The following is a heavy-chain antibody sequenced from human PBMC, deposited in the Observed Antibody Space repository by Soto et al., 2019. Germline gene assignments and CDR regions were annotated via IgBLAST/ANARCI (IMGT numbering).Heavy chain of an antibody. CDR1: GFTFSSYG. Sequence: SGGGVVQPGRSLRLSCAASGFTFSSYGMHWVRQAPGKGLEWVAVIWYDGSNKYYADSVKGRFTISRDNSKNTLYLQMNSLRAEDTAVYYCARDKAGYRPTPFDYWGQGTLVTVSS. J-gene: IGHJ4*02. V-gene: IGHV3-33*01. CDR3: ARDKAGYRPTPFDY. CDR2: IWYDGSNK. D-gene: IGHD3-9*01.